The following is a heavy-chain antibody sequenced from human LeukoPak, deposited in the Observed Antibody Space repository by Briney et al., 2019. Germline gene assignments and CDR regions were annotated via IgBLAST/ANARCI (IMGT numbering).Heavy chain of an antibody. CDR2: ISFDGTNK. J-gene: IGHJ4*02. D-gene: IGHD3-22*01. Sequence: GRSLRLSCAAPGFTFTHTAMHWVRPAPGKGLGWVPLISFDGTNKFYAGSVKGRFTTSRDTTKNALYLQMNRLRAEDTGVFYCAKGGYYERPLYFDYWGQGTLVTVSS. V-gene: IGHV3-30*18. CDR1: GFTFTHTA. CDR3: AKGGYYERPLYFDY.